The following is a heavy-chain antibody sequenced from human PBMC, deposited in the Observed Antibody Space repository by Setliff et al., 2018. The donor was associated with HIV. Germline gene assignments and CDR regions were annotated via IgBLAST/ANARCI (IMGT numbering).Heavy chain of an antibody. Sequence: SETLSLTCAVSGGSISSSHWWSWVRQPPGRGLEWIGEVYHSGSTNYSPSLKSRVTISVDKSKNQFSLKVTSVTTADTALYYCARVTRRELKLLQYYFDYWGQGTLVTVSS. CDR1: GGSISSSHW. J-gene: IGHJ4*02. CDR3: ARVTRRELKLLQYYFDY. D-gene: IGHD1-26*01. V-gene: IGHV4-4*02. CDR2: VYHSGST.